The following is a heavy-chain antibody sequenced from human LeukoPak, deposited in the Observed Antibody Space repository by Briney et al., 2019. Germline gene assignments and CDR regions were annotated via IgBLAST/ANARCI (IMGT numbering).Heavy chain of an antibody. Sequence: GGSLRLSCTSSGFTFSDNVMHWVRQTPAKGLEWVAVISDSGVNQYYADSVKGRFTISRDNSKNTLYLQMNSLRPEDTAVYYCARESWSSLTDVWGQGTTVTVSS. CDR3: ARESWSSLTDV. CDR1: GFTFSDNV. V-gene: IGHV3-30-3*01. J-gene: IGHJ6*02. CDR2: ISDSGVNQ. D-gene: IGHD1-26*01.